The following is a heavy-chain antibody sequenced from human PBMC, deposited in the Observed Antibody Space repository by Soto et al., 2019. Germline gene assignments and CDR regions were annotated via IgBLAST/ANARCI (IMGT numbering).Heavy chain of an antibody. Sequence: SETLSLTCSVSGGSISSYYWSWIRQPPGKGLEWIGYIYYSGSTNYNPSLKSRVTISVDTSKNQFSLKLSSVTAADTAVYYCARDRSEWGDYYYYGMDVWGRGTTVTVSS. D-gene: IGHD3-16*01. V-gene: IGHV4-59*01. CDR3: ARDRSEWGDYYYYGMDV. J-gene: IGHJ6*02. CDR1: GGSISSYY. CDR2: IYYSGST.